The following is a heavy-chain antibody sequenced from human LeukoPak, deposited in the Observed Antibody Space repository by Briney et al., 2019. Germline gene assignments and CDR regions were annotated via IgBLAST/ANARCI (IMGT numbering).Heavy chain of an antibody. J-gene: IGHJ4*02. CDR2: ISGSGGST. CDR1: GFAFNNYV. Sequence: GGSLRLSCAASGFAFNNYVMSWVRQAPGKGLEWVSSISGSGGSTYYTDSVKGRFTISRDNSKNTLYLQMHSLRAEDTAVYYCARDAVVVVGPGFDVWGQGTLVTVSS. D-gene: IGHD3-22*01. V-gene: IGHV3-23*01. CDR3: ARDAVVVVGPGFDV.